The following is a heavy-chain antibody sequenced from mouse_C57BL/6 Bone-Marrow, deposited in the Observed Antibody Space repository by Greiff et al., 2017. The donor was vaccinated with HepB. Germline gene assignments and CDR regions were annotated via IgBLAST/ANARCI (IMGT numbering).Heavy chain of an antibody. CDR3: TRSKGIYYYGRSWFAY. V-gene: IGHV1-5*01. Sequence: EVQLQQSGTVLARPGASVKMSCKTSGYTFTSYWMHWVKQRPGQGLEWIGAIYPGNSDTSYNQKFKGKAKLTAVTSASTAYMELSSLTNEDSAVYYCTRSKGIYYYGRSWFAYWGQGTLVTVSA. J-gene: IGHJ3*01. CDR1: GYTFTSYW. D-gene: IGHD1-1*01. CDR2: IYPGNSDT.